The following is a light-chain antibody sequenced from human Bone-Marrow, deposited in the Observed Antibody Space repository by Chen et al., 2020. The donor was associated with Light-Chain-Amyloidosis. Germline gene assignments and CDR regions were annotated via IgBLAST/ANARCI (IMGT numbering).Light chain of an antibody. V-gene: IGKV1-39*01. CDR2: AAS. CDR3: QQCYITPRT. CDR1: QTIDTF. Sequence: DIQMTQSPSALSASVGDRVTITCRASQTIDTFLNWYQQRPGKAPKLLIYAASSLQSGVPSRFSGSGSGTEFSLTINTLQPEDFATYFCQQCYITPRTFGQGTTVEI. J-gene: IGKJ1*01.